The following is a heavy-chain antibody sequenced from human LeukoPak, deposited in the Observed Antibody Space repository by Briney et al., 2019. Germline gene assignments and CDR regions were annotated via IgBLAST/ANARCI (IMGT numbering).Heavy chain of an antibody. J-gene: IGHJ4*02. D-gene: IGHD3-16*01. Sequence: PGGSLRLSCAASGFSVSDYSFSWIRQPPARGPEWISYVMSGRGSTNYADSVKGRFTISMDNAKNSVALQLDGLRADDTAVYFCTRERRGSYYAFESWGQGTLVTVSS. CDR3: TRERRGSYYAFES. CDR1: GFSVSDYS. CDR2: VMSGRGST. V-gene: IGHV3-11*05.